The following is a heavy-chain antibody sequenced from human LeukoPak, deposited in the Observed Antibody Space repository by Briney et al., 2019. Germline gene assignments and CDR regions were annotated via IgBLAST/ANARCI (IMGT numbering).Heavy chain of an antibody. CDR1: GGSVNSYY. CDR3: ARGFHGTGSFVS. D-gene: IGHD3-10*01. V-gene: IGHV4-59*02. J-gene: IGHJ4*02. CDR2: IIYNGNT. Sequence: SETLSLTCTVSGGSVNSYYWSWIRQAPGKGLEWIGYIIYNGNTDYNPSLRSRATISLDTSKNQLSLKVTSVTASDTAVYYCARGFHGTGSFVSWGQGVLVTVSS.